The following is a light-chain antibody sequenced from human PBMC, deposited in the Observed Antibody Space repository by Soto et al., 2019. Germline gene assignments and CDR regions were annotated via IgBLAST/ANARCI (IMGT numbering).Light chain of an antibody. Sequence: QSALTQPASVSGSPGQSITISCTGTSSDVGSYNVVSWYQQHPGKAPKLMIYEGTKRPSGVSNRFSGSKSGNTASLTISGLQAEDEADYYCCSYAGSSTSFVVFGGGTKLTVL. CDR1: SSDVGSYNV. J-gene: IGLJ2*01. CDR3: CSYAGSSTSFVV. CDR2: EGT. V-gene: IGLV2-23*01.